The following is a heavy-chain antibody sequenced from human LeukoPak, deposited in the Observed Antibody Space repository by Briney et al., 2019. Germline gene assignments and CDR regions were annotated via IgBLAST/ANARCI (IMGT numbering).Heavy chain of an antibody. CDR3: AKPMVDIVATTRLVGGYFDY. V-gene: IGHV3-23*01. J-gene: IGHJ4*02. CDR1: GFTFSSYA. D-gene: IGHD5-12*01. Sequence: PGGSLRLSCAASGFTFSSYAMSWVRQAPGKGLEWVSAISGSGGSTYYADSVKGRFTISRDNSKNTLYLQMNSLRAEDTAVYYCAKPMVDIVATTRLVGGYFDYWGQGTLVTVSS. CDR2: ISGSGGST.